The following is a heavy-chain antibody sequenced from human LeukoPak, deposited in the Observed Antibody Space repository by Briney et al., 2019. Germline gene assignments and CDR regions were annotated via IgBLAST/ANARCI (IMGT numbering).Heavy chain of an antibody. J-gene: IGHJ4*02. D-gene: IGHD5-18*01. CDR3: ARGRGYSYGSYYFDY. Sequence: PPQTLSLTCTVSGGSISSGGYYWSWIRQHPGKGLEWIGYIYYSGSTYYNPSLKSRVTISVDTSKNQFSLKLSSVTAADTAVYYCARGRGYSYGSYYFDYWGQGTLVTVSS. V-gene: IGHV4-31*03. CDR2: IYYSGST. CDR1: GGSISSGGYY.